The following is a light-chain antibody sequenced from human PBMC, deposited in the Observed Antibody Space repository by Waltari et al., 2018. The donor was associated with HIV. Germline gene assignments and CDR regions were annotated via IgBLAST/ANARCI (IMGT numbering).Light chain of an antibody. CDR3: QQYNNWPPWT. V-gene: IGKV3-15*01. Sequence: EILMTQSPATLSVSPGERATLSCRASQSVSSNLAWYQQKPGQAPRLLIYGASTRDTGIPARFRGSGSGTEFTLTISSLQSEDFAVYYCQQYNNWPPWTFGQGTKVEIK. CDR1: QSVSSN. CDR2: GAS. J-gene: IGKJ1*01.